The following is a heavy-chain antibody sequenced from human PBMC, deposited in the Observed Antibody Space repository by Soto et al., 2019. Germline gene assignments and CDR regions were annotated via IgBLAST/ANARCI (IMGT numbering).Heavy chain of an antibody. Sequence: PGGSLRLSCAASGVTFSNNGMYWVRQAPGKGLEWVAVISYDGNNKYYGDSAKGRFTISRDNSKNTLYLEMNSLRDEDTAVYFCVKDRGLRALDIWGQGTMVTVSS. J-gene: IGHJ3*02. CDR3: VKDRGLRALDI. V-gene: IGHV3-30*18. CDR2: ISYDGNNK. CDR1: GVTFSNNG.